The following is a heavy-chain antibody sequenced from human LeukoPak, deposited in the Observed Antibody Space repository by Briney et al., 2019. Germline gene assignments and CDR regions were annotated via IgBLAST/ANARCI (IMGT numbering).Heavy chain of an antibody. D-gene: IGHD3-9*01. CDR3: ARLGVYFDFWFDP. CDR1: GFTFSSYS. J-gene: IGHJ5*02. V-gene: IGHV3-21*01. CDR2: ISSSSSYI. Sequence: GSLRLSCAASGFTFSSYSMNWVRQAPGKGLEWVSSISSSSSYIYYADSVKGRFTISRDNAKNSLYLQMNSLRAEDTAVYYCARLGVYFDFWFDPWGQGTLVTVSS.